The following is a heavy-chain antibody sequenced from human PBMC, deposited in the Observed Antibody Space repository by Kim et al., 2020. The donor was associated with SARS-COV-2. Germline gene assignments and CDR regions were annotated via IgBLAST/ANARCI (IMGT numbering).Heavy chain of an antibody. Sequence: ASVKVSCKASGYTFTSYGISWVRQAPGQGLEWMGWISAYNGNTNYAQKLQGRVTMTTDTSTSTAYMELRSLRSDDTAVYYCARDTYSGSYPNHFDYWGQGTLVTVSS. CDR1: GYTFTSYG. CDR2: ISAYNGNT. J-gene: IGHJ4*02. CDR3: ARDTYSGSYPNHFDY. V-gene: IGHV1-18*04. D-gene: IGHD1-26*01.